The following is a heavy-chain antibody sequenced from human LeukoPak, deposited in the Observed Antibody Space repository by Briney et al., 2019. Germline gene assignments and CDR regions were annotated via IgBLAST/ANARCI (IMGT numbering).Heavy chain of an antibody. J-gene: IGHJ4*01. Sequence: NTGGSLRLSCAASAFKFSDYYMNWIRQAPGKGLEWVSSISSSGDISYYTDSVKGRFSISRDNAKNSLFLQMHGLRAEDTAVYFCVSDRSSGLYHYDSSGFLFWGRGTLVTVSS. CDR3: VSDRSSGLYHYDSSGFLF. V-gene: IGHV3-11*04. D-gene: IGHD3-22*01. CDR1: AFKFSDYY. CDR2: ISSSGDIS.